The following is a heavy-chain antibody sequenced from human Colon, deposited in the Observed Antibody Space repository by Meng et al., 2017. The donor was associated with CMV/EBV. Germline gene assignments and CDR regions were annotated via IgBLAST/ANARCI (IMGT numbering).Heavy chain of an antibody. J-gene: IGHJ4*02. CDR2: ISRESDRT. CDR3: AQFRNSDWLLALVY. Sequence: GGSLRLSCEDSGITFSDSAMNWVRQAPGKGLEWVSSISRESDRTYYADSVKGRFTISRDNPKNTLYLQMNSLRADDTAVYYCAQFRNSDWLLALVYWGQGTLVTVSS. D-gene: IGHD3-9*01. CDR1: GITFSDSA. V-gene: IGHV3-23*01.